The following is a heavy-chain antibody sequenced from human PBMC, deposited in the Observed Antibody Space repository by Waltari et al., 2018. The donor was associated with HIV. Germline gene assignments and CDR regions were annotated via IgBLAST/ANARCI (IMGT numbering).Heavy chain of an antibody. V-gene: IGHV4-61*02. Sequence: QVQLQESGPGLVKPSQTLSLTCTVSGGSISRGSYYWSWIRQPAGTGLEWIGRIYTSGSTNYNPSLKSRVTISVDTSKNQFSLKLSSVTAADTAVYYCARVGDIVVVPAASLAFDIWGQGTMVTVSS. CDR1: GGSISRGSYY. CDR3: ARVGDIVVVPAASLAFDI. CDR2: IYTSGST. J-gene: IGHJ3*02. D-gene: IGHD2-2*01.